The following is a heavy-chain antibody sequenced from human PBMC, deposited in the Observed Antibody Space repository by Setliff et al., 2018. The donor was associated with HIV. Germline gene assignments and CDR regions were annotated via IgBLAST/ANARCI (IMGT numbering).Heavy chain of an antibody. J-gene: IGHJ6*03. D-gene: IGHD2-21*02. CDR1: GYTFTSYY. CDR2: INPSGGST. Sequence: GASVKVSCKASGYTFTSYYMHWVRQAPGQGLEWMGIINPSGGSTNYAQKFQGRVTMTRDTSTSTVYMELSGLRSEDTAVYYCARGVRVTVVQRGSALNWYYHMDFWGTGTSVTVSS. V-gene: IGHV1-46*01. CDR3: ARGVRVTVVQRGSALNWYYHMDF.